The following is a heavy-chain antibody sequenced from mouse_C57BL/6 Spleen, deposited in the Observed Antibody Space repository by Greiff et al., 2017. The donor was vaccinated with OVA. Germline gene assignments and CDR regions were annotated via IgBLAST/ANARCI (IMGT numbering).Heavy chain of an antibody. CDR2: ISDGGSYT. Sequence: EVMLVESGGGLVKPGGSLKLSCAASGFTFSSYAMSWVRQTPEKRLEWVATISDGGSYTYYPDNVKGRFTISRDNAKNNLYLQMSHLKSQDTAMYYCARGIGTAWFAYWGQGTLVTVSA. V-gene: IGHV5-4*03. J-gene: IGHJ3*01. CDR1: GFTFSSYA. CDR3: ARGIGTAWFAY. D-gene: IGHD4-1*01.